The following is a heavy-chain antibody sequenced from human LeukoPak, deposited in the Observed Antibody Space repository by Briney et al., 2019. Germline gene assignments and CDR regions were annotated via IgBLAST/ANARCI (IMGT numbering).Heavy chain of an antibody. Sequence: PSETLSLTCTVSGGSISSHYWSWIRQPAGKGLEYIGRIHTSGITNYNPSLKSRATMSGDTSKIQFSLKLSSVTAADTAVYYCARDLGSNYVYFDYWGQGSLVTVSS. CDR2: IHTSGIT. J-gene: IGHJ4*02. CDR3: ARDLGSNYVYFDY. D-gene: IGHD1-26*01. V-gene: IGHV4-4*07. CDR1: GGSISSHY.